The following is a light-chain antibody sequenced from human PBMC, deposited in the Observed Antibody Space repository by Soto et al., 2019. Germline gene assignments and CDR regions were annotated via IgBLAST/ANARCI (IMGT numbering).Light chain of an antibody. Sequence: QSALTQPASVSGSPGQSITISCTGTSSDVGGYNYVSWYQHHPGKAPKLMISEVSNRPSGVSNRFSGYKSGNTASLTISGLQAEDEADYYCSSFTSSTAVVFGGGTKLTVL. V-gene: IGLV2-14*01. CDR2: EVS. CDR3: SSFTSSTAVV. CDR1: SSDVGGYNY. J-gene: IGLJ2*01.